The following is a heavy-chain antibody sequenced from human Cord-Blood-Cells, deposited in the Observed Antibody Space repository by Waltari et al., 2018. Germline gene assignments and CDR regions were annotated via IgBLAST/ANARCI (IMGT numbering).Heavy chain of an antibody. Sequence: QLQLQESGPGLVKPSETLSLTCTVSGGSISSSSYHWGWIRQPPGKGLEWIGSIYYSGSTYYNPSLKSRVTISVDTSKNQFSLKLSSVTAADTAVYYCARFIAAAGDYYFDYWGQGTLVTVSS. CDR3: ARFIAAAGDYYFDY. CDR1: GGSISSSSYH. V-gene: IGHV4-39*01. J-gene: IGHJ4*02. CDR2: IYYSGST. D-gene: IGHD6-13*01.